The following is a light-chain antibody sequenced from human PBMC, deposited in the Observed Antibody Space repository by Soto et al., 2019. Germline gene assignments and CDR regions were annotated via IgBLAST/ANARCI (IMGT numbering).Light chain of an antibody. J-gene: IGKJ4*02. CDR2: GAS. Sequence: EIVMTQSPATLSVSPGERATLSCRASQSVSSNLAWYQQKPGQAPRLLIYGASTRATGIPARFSGSGSGKEFNLTISSLQSEDFAVYYCQQYNNWPLTFGGGTKVDIK. V-gene: IGKV3-15*01. CDR1: QSVSSN. CDR3: QQYNNWPLT.